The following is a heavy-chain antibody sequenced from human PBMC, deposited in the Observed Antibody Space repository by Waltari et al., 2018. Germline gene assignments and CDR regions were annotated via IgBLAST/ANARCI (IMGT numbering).Heavy chain of an antibody. CDR3: AKGGQQQLVYFDY. Sequence: QVQLVESGGGVVQPGRSLRLSCAASGFTFSSYGMHWVGQAPSKGLEWGAVIWYDGSNKYYADSVKGRFTISRDNSKNTLYLQMNSLRAEDTAVYYCAKGGQQQLVYFDYWGQGTLVTVSS. J-gene: IGHJ4*02. CDR1: GFTFSSYG. D-gene: IGHD6-13*01. V-gene: IGHV3-33*06. CDR2: IWYDGSNK.